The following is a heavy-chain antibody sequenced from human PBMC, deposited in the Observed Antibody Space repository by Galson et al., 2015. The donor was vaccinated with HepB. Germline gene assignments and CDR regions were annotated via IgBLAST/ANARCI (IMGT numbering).Heavy chain of an antibody. V-gene: IGHV3-53*01. D-gene: IGHD5-12*01. CDR3: ARDIVATIWDYYMDV. Sequence: SLRLSCAASGFTVSSNYMSWVRQAPGKGLEWVSVIYSGGSTYYADSVKGRFTISRDNSKNTLYLQMNSLRAEDTAVYYCARDIVATIWDYYMDVWGKGTTVTVSS. CDR2: IYSGGST. J-gene: IGHJ6*03. CDR1: GFTVSSNY.